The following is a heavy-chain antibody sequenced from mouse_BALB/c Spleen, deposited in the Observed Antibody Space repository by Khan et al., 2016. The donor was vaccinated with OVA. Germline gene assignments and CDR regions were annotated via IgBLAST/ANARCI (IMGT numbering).Heavy chain of an antibody. J-gene: IGHJ3*01. V-gene: IGHV1-69*02. CDR1: GYTFTNYW. D-gene: IGHD2-3*01. CDR2: IYPSDSYS. CDR3: TREGDDGYSLAY. Sequence: QVQLQQSGIELVRPGASVKLSCKASGYTFTNYWINWVKQRPGQGLEWIGNIYPSDSYSNYTQRFKDQATLTVDKSSSTAYLLLSSPTSEDSAIYYCTREGDDGYSLAYWGQGTLVTVSA.